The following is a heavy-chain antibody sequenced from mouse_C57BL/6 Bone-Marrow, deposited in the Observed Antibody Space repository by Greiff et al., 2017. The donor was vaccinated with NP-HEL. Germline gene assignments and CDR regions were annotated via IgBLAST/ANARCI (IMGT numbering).Heavy chain of an antibody. CDR1: GFSLTSYG. J-gene: IGHJ4*01. Sequence: QVQLKESGPGLVAPSQSLSITCTVSGFSLTSYGVSWVRQLPGKGLEWLGVIWGDGSTNYHLAIISRLSIRKVNSKSQVFLKLNSLQTDDTAPDYCAKPYGNYGYYAMDNWGQGTSVTVTS. V-gene: IGHV2-3*01. CDR3: AKPYGNYGYYAMDN. D-gene: IGHD2-1*01. CDR2: IWGDGST.